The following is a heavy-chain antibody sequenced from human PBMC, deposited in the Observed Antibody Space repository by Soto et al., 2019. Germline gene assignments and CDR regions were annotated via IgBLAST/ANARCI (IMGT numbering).Heavy chain of an antibody. Sequence: SETLSLTCAVFGWSFSGYYWTWIRQPPGKGLEWFGEINHSGSTTYNPSLKTRVTISVDTSKNQFSLNLTPVTAAYTAAYYCARGKTNYCFDVWGQGQLVTVSS. CDR2: INHSGST. CDR1: GWSFSGYY. J-gene: IGHJ4*02. V-gene: IGHV4-34*01. D-gene: IGHD3-9*01. CDR3: ARGKTNYCFDV.